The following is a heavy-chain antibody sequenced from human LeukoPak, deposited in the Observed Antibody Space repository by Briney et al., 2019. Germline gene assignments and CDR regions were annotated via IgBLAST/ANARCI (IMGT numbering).Heavy chain of an antibody. J-gene: IGHJ5*02. V-gene: IGHV4-4*09. Sequence: SETLSLTCTVSGGSISSYYWSWIRQPPGKGLEWIGYIYTSGSTNYNPSLKSRVTISVDTSKNQFSLKLSSVTAADTAVYYCARHGEGESGSYENRFDPWGQGTLVTVSS. D-gene: IGHD1-26*01. CDR2: IYTSGST. CDR1: GGSISSYY. CDR3: ARHGEGESGSYENRFDP.